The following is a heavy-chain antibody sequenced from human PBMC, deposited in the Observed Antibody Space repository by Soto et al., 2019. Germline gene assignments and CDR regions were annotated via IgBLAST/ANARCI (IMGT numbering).Heavy chain of an antibody. Sequence: QVQLQESGPGLVKPSGTLSLTCAVSGGSIRGHYWWSWVRQTPGKGLEWIGEIYHGGATYYNPSLKSRVTISTDESKNQLSLKLNSVTAAVTAVYYCAHQTISYTLDVWGQGTTVTVSS. J-gene: IGHJ6*02. CDR2: IYHGGAT. V-gene: IGHV4-4*02. CDR3: AHQTISYTLDV. CDR1: GGSIRGHYW. D-gene: IGHD1-1*01.